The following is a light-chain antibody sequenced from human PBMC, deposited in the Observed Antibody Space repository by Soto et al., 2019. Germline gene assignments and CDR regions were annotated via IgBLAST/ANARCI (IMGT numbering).Light chain of an antibody. CDR3: TSYTSGSTLYV. J-gene: IGLJ1*01. CDR2: EVS. CDR1: SSDVGGYNY. V-gene: IGLV2-14*01. Sequence: QSALTQPASVSGSPGQPITISCTGTSSDVGGYNYVSWYQQHPGKAPKLMIYEVSNRPSGVSNRFSGSKSGNTASLTISGLQAEDDADYYCTSYTSGSTLYVFGTGTKVTVL.